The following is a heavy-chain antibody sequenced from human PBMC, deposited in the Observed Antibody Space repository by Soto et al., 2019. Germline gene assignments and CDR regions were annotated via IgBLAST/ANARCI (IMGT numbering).Heavy chain of an antibody. Sequence: QVQLVQSGAEVKKPGSSVKVSCKASGGTFSSYTISWVRQAPGQGLEWMGRIIPILGIANYAQKFQGRVTITADKSTSTAYMELSSLRSEDTAVYYCARSGYSGSWRGGWGQGTLVTVSS. D-gene: IGHD6-13*01. CDR3: ARSGYSGSWRGG. CDR1: GGTFSSYT. CDR2: IIPILGIA. V-gene: IGHV1-69*02. J-gene: IGHJ4*02.